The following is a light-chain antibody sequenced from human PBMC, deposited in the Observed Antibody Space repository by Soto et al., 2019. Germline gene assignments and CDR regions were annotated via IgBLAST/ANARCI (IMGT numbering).Light chain of an antibody. Sequence: QSVLTQPPSVSGAPGQRVTISCTGSSSNIGAGYDVHWYQQFPGTAPKLLIYVNSNRPSGVPDRFSGSKSGTSASLAIIGLQAEDEADYYCQSYDSSLSGGVFGGGTKLTVL. V-gene: IGLV1-40*01. CDR3: QSYDSSLSGGV. J-gene: IGLJ3*02. CDR1: SSNIGAGYD. CDR2: VNS.